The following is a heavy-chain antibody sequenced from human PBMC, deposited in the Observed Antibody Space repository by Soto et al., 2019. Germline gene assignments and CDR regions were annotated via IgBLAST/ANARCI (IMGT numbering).Heavy chain of an antibody. D-gene: IGHD3-3*01. CDR2: INSDGSST. CDR3: ARERPPTYYDFWSGYYPYYYYGMDV. CDR1: GFTFSSYW. V-gene: IGHV3-74*01. J-gene: IGHJ6*02. Sequence: LRLSCAASGFTFSSYWMHWVRQAPGKGLVWVSRINSDGSSTSYADSVKGRFTISRDNAKNTLYLQMDSLRAEDTAVYYCARERPPTYYDFWSGYYPYYYYGMDVWGQGTTVTVSS.